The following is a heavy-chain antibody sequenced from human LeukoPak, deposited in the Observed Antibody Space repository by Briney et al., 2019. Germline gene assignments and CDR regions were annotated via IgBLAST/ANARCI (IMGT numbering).Heavy chain of an antibody. CDR2: FYHGGST. CDR1: GYSISTGYY. V-gene: IGHV4-38-2*02. J-gene: IGHJ4*02. CDR3: ASFYGSGSEEFDY. D-gene: IGHD3-10*01. Sequence: SETLSLTCTVSGYSISTGYYWDWIRQPPGKGLEWIGTFYHGGSTYYNPSLKSRVTISVDTSKNQFSLNLTSVTAADTAVYYCASFYGSGSEEFDYWGQGTLVTVSS.